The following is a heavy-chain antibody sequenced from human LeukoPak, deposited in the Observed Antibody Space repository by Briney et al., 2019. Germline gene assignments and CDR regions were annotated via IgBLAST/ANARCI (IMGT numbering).Heavy chain of an antibody. Sequence: SETLSLTCTVSGYSISSGYYWGWIRQPPGKGLDWIGSMYHTGSTYYNPSLKSRVTISVDTSKNQFSLKLSSVTAADTAVYYCARVPGPNWFDPWGQGTLVTVSS. V-gene: IGHV4-38-2*02. CDR1: GYSISSGYY. J-gene: IGHJ5*02. CDR2: MYHTGST. CDR3: ARVPGPNWFDP.